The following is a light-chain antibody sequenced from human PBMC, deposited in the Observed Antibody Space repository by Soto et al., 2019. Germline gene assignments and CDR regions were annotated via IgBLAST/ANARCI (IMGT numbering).Light chain of an antibody. CDR1: SSVVGAYNY. J-gene: IGLJ1*01. V-gene: IGLV2-8*01. CDR3: TSHAGTNNFPYV. Sequence: QSALTQPPSASGSPGQSVTISCTGTSSVVGAYNYVSWYQHRPGKAPKLMIYEVTKRPSGVPDRFSGAKSGNTASLTVSGLQAEDEADYYCTSHAGTNNFPYVFGTGTKLTVL. CDR2: EVT.